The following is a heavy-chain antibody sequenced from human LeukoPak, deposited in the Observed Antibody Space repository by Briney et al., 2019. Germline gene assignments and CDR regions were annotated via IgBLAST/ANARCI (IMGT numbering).Heavy chain of an antibody. CDR1: GFTXSSYW. J-gene: IGHJ6*02. V-gene: IGHV3-74*01. CDR2: INCXGCIT. D-gene: IGHD3-3*01. Sequence: GGSLRLSCAASGFTXSSYWMHWVRQXPGKGLVWVSRINCXGCITSYADSVKGRFTNSRDNAKNTLYLQMNSLRAEDTAVYYCARDLGFWSAPREYYYYGMDVWGQGTTVTVSS. CDR3: ARDLGFWSAPREYYYYGMDV.